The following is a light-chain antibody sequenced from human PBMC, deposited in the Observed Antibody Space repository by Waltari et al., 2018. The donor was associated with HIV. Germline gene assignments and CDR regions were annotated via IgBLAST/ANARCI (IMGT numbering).Light chain of an antibody. CDR2: GKD. CDR3: SAWDDNLNAL. V-gene: IGLV1-44*01. Sequence: QSVLIQPPSASGTPGQRVTISCSGRRSNIGSNSVNWYQQFPGTAPKLLIFGKDRRPSGVPDRFSGSKSGTSASLVINGLQPEDEADYYCSAWDDNLNALFGGGTKLTVL. J-gene: IGLJ2*01. CDR1: RSNIGSNS.